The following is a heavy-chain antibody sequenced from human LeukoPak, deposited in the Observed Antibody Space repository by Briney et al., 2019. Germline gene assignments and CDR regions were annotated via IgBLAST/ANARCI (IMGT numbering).Heavy chain of an antibody. V-gene: IGHV3-23*01. D-gene: IGHD2-15*01. CDR1: GFTFSNYA. J-gene: IGHJ4*02. CDR3: AKEVIVVAAYFDY. CDR2: IRGDSSKT. Sequence: GGSLRLSCAASGFTFSNYAMSWVRQAPGRGLEWISAIRGDSSKTFYADSVRGRFTISRDNPKNTLYLQLTSLRAEDTAIYYCAKEVIVVAAYFDYWGQGTLVTVSS.